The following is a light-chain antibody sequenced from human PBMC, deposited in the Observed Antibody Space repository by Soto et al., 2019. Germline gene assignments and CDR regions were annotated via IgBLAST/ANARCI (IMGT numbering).Light chain of an antibody. CDR3: AAWDDSLTGPV. V-gene: IGLV1-44*01. CDR1: SSNIGSNI. J-gene: IGLJ3*02. Sequence: QSVLTQPPSASGTPGQSVTISCSGSSSNIGSNIVTWYQQVPGTAPKLLIHSNDERPSGVPDRFSGSKSGTSASLAISGLQSEDEADYYCAAWDDSLTGPVFGGGTQLTVL. CDR2: SND.